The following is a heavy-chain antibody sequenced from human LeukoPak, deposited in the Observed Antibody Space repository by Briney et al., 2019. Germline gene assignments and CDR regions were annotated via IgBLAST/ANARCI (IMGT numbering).Heavy chain of an antibody. CDR2: ISVYNGNT. V-gene: IGHV1-18*01. CDR1: GYTFTNYG. J-gene: IGHJ1*01. CDR3: ARGGLSGSYYDYFHH. D-gene: IGHD1-26*01. Sequence: ASVKVSCKASGYTFTNYGINWVRQAPGQGLEWMGWISVYNGNTNYAQKLQGRVTMTTDTSTSTAYMELRSLRSDDTAVYYCARGGLSGSYYDYFHHWGQGTLVTVSS.